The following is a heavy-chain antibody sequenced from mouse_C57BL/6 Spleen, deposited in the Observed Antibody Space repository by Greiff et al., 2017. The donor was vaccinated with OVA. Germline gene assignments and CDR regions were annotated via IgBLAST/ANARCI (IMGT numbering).Heavy chain of an antibody. V-gene: IGHV5-16*01. CDR2: INYDGSST. Sequence: EVMLVESEGGLVQPGSSMKLSCTASGFTFSDYYMAWVRQVPEKGLEWVANINYDGSSTYYLDSLKSRFIISRDNAKNILYLQMSSLKSEDTATYYCARVATVGYAMDYWGQGTSVTVSS. J-gene: IGHJ4*01. CDR3: ARVATVGYAMDY. D-gene: IGHD1-1*01. CDR1: GFTFSDYY.